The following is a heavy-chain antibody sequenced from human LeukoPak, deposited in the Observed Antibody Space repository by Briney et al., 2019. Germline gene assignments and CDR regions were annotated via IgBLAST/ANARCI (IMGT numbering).Heavy chain of an antibody. CDR3: ARAVYTGGYGGFYFDY. J-gene: IGHJ4*02. V-gene: IGHV3-23*01. CDR2: LSGSGSNT. Sequence: GGSLRLSCAASGLTFSSYGMSWVRQAPGKGLEWASGLSGSGSNTYYADSVKGRFTISRDNSKNTLYLQMNGLRAEDTAIYYCARAVYTGGYGGFYFDYWGQGTLVTVSS. CDR1: GLTFSSYG. D-gene: IGHD1-26*01.